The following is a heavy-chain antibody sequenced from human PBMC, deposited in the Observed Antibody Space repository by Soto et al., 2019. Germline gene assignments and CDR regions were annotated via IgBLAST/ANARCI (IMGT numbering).Heavy chain of an antibody. J-gene: IGHJ4*02. Sequence: PSETLSLTCAVYGGSFSGYYWTWIRQPPGTGLEWIGEINHSGSTNYNPSLKSRVTISVDTSKNQFSLKLSSVTAADTAVYYCARAPPYYYDSSGYRPPRYYFDYWGQGTLVTVSS. V-gene: IGHV4-34*01. CDR2: INHSGST. CDR3: ARAPPYYYDSSGYRPPRYYFDY. D-gene: IGHD3-22*01. CDR1: GGSFSGYY.